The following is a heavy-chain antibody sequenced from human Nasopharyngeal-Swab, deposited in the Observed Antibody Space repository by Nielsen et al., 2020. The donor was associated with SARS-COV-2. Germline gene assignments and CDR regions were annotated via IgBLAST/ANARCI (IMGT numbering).Heavy chain of an antibody. CDR2: INAGNGNT. V-gene: IGHV1-3*01. D-gene: IGHD3-22*01. CDR3: ARVYYDSSGYYQY. Sequence: WVRQAPGQRLEWMGWINAGNGNTKYSQKFQGRVTITRDTSASTAYMELSSLRSKDTAVYYCARVYYDSSGYYQYWGQGTLVTVSS. J-gene: IGHJ4*02.